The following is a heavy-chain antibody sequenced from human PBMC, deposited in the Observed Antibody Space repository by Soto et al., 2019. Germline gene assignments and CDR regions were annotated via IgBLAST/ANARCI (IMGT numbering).Heavy chain of an antibody. CDR2: INPSGGST. CDR3: ARDRLYSGSYWRVPSSFSWFDY. Sequence: ASVKVSCKASGYTFTSYYMHWVRQAPGQGLEWMGIINPSGGSTSYAQKFQGRVTMTRDTSTSTVYMELSSLRSEDTAVYYCARDRLYSGSYWRVPSSFSWFDYWGQGTLVTVSS. V-gene: IGHV1-46*01. CDR1: GYTFTSYY. D-gene: IGHD1-26*01. J-gene: IGHJ4*02.